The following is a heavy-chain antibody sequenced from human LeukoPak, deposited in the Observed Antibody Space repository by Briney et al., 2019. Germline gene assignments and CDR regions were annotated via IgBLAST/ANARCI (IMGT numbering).Heavy chain of an antibody. CDR2: ISGSGGST. CDR1: GFTFSSYG. Sequence: GGSLRLSCAASGFTFSSYGMSWVRQAPGKGLEWVSAISGSGGSTYYADSVKGRFTISRDNSKNTLYLQMNSLRAEDTAVYYCAKGRYSSSWYDAFDIWGQGTMVTVSS. V-gene: IGHV3-23*01. J-gene: IGHJ3*02. CDR3: AKGRYSSSWYDAFDI. D-gene: IGHD6-13*01.